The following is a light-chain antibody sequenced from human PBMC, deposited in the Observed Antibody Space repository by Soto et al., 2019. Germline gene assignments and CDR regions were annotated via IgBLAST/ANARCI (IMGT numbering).Light chain of an antibody. CDR2: DAS. CDR1: QDISNY. V-gene: IGKV1-33*01. J-gene: IGKJ2*01. Sequence: DIQMTQSPSSLSASVGDRVTITCQASQDISNYLNWYQQKPGKAPKLLIYDASKLETGVPSRFXGSGSGTDFTFTISSLQPEDIATYYCQQYDNLPPYTFGQGTKLEIK. CDR3: QQYDNLPPYT.